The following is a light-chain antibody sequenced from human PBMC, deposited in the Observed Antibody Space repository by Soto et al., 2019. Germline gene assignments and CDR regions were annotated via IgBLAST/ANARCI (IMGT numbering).Light chain of an antibody. CDR3: QQYYTYWT. CDR1: QTISSW. CDR2: KAS. Sequence: DIQMTQSPSTLSGSVGDRVTITCRASQTISSWLAWYQQKPGKAPKLLIYKASTLKSGVPSRFSGSRSGTDFTLTISSLQPDDFATYYCQQYYTYWTFGQGTKVDIK. V-gene: IGKV1-5*03. J-gene: IGKJ1*01.